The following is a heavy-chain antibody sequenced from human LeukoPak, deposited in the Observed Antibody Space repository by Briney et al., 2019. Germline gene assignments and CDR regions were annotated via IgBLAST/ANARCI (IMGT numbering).Heavy chain of an antibody. CDR3: ARDHYYYDSSGYYY. CDR1: GFTFSDYY. CDR2: ISSSGSTI. D-gene: IGHD3-22*01. Sequence: GGSLRLSCAASGFTFSDYYMSWIRQAPGKGLEWVSYISSSGSTIYYADSVEGRFTISRNNAKNSLYLQMNSLRAEDTAVYYCARDHYYYDSSGYYYWGQGTLVTVSS. V-gene: IGHV3-11*04. J-gene: IGHJ4*02.